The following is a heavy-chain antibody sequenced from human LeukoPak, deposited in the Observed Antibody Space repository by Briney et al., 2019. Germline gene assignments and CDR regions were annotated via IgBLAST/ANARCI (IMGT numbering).Heavy chain of an antibody. CDR1: GHTFTSYA. D-gene: IGHD6-13*01. J-gene: IGHJ5*02. CDR3: ARDSSSHINWFDP. Sequence: ASVKVSCEASGHTFTSYAMHWVRQAPGQRLEWMGWINAGNGNAKYSQKFQGRVTITRDTSASTAYMELSSLRSEDTAVYYCARDSSSHINWFDPWGQGALVTVSS. CDR2: INAGNGNA. V-gene: IGHV1-3*01.